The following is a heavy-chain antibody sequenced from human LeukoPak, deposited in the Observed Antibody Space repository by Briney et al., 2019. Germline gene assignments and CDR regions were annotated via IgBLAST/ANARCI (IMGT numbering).Heavy chain of an antibody. CDR2: IYYSGST. D-gene: IGHD5-18*01. V-gene: IGHV4-39*07. J-gene: IGHJ3*02. CDR1: GGSISSSSYY. CDR3: ARWILLFDAFDI. Sequence: PSETLSLTCTVSGGSISSSSYYWGWIRQPPGKGLEWIGSIYYSGSTYYNPSLKSRVTISVDTSKNQFSLKLSSVTAADTAVYYCARWILLFDAFDIWGQGTMVTVSS.